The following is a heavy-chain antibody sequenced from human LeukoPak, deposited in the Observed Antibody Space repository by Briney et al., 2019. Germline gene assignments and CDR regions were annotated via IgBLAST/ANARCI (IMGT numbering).Heavy chain of an antibody. CDR2: IYSSGST. Sequence: YPSETLSLTCTVSGGSISSTSYYWGWIRQPPGTGLEWIGSIYSSGSTYYSPSLESRVTISEDTSKAHFSLKLSSVTAADTAVYYCARDKNYYDSSGYYRFDYWGQGTLVTVSS. V-gene: IGHV4-39*02. D-gene: IGHD3-22*01. CDR1: GGSISSTSYY. J-gene: IGHJ4*02. CDR3: ARDKNYYDSSGYYRFDY.